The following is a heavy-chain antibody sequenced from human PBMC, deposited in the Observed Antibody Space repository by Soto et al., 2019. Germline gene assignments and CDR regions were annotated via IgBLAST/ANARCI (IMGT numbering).Heavy chain of an antibody. V-gene: IGHV3-21*01. CDR2: ISSSSSYI. D-gene: IGHD3-10*01. Sequence: PGGSLRLSCAASGFTFSSYSMNWVRQAPGKGLEWVSSISSSSSYIYYADSVKGRFTISRDNAKNSLYLQMNSLRAEDTAVYYCARVQGGRITMVRGVIPRAPFDYWGQGTLVTVSS. CDR3: ARVQGGRITMVRGVIPRAPFDY. CDR1: GFTFSSYS. J-gene: IGHJ4*02.